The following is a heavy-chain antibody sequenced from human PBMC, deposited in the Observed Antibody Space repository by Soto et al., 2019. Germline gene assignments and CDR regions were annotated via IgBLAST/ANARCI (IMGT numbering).Heavy chain of an antibody. CDR3: ARTTSSGYDYYYYYGMDV. D-gene: IGHD5-12*01. V-gene: IGHV1-18*01. Sequence: QVQLVQSGAEVKKPRASVKVSCKASGYTFTSYGISWVRQAPGQGLEWMGWISAYNGNTNYAQKLQGRVTMTTDTSTSTAYMELRSLRSDDTAVYYCARTTSSGYDYYYYYGMDVWGQGTTVTVSS. J-gene: IGHJ6*02. CDR1: GYTFTSYG. CDR2: ISAYNGNT.